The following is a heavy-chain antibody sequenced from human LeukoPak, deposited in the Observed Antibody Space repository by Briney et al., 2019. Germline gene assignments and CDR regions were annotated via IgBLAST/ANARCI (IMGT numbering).Heavy chain of an antibody. CDR2: TGLNSFKT. Sequence: GGSLRLSCAASGFTLSRHAMSWVRQAPGQEGEWVSTTGLNSFKTLRAPSLQGRFSIPSANTKNSLDLQMDNPGVDAAAVYYCAKGDDIGKRPTRAYYFDTWGQGTLVTVSS. CDR3: AKGDDIGKRPTRAYYFDT. D-gene: IGHD5-24*01. J-gene: IGHJ4*02. CDR1: GFTLSRHA. V-gene: IGHV3-23*01.